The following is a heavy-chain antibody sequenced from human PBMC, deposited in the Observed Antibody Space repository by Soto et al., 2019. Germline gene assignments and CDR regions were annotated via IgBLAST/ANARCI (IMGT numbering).Heavy chain of an antibody. J-gene: IGHJ4*02. D-gene: IGHD3-10*01. CDR2: IWYDGSNK. Sequence: QVQLVESGGGVVQPGRSLRLSCAASGFTFSSYGMHWVRQAPGKGLEWVAVIWYDGSNKYYADSVKGRFTISRDNSKNTLYLQMNSLRAEDTAVYYCARDGPTPYYYGSGTALDYWGQATLVTVSS. CDR3: ARDGPTPYYYGSGTALDY. V-gene: IGHV3-33*01. CDR1: GFTFSSYG.